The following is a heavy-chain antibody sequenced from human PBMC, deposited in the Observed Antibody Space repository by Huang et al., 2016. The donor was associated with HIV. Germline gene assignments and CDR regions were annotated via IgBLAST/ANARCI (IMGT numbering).Heavy chain of an antibody. CDR3: ATVDYYDTSGPQRGYFDN. V-gene: IGHV1-69*01. CDR1: GGSFRNFA. J-gene: IGHJ4*02. D-gene: IGHD3-22*01. CDR2: NIPTRGTA. Sequence: QVQLVQSGAEVKKPGSSVKVSCKASGGSFRNFAIGWVRQVPGQGLEWMGGNIPTRGTANYAQKFQGRVTIIADESTSTAYMELSSLRSEDTAVYYCATVDYYDTSGPQRGYFDNWGQGTLVTVSS.